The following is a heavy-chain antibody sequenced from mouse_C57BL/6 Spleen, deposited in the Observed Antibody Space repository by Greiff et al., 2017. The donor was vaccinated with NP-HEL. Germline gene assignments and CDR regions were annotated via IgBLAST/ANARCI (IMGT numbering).Heavy chain of an antibody. CDR1: GFTFSDYY. CDR2: INYDGSST. CDR3: AREGLLRWYFDV. V-gene: IGHV5-16*01. D-gene: IGHD1-1*01. Sequence: EVQLVESEGGLVQPGSSMKLSCTASGFTFSDYYMAWVRQVPEKGLEWVANINYDGSSTYYLDSLKSRFIISRDNAKNILYLQMSSLKSEDTATYYCAREGLLRWYFDVWGTGTTVTVSS. J-gene: IGHJ1*03.